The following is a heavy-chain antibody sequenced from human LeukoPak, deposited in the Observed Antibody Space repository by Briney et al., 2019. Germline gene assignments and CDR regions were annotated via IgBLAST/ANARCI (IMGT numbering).Heavy chain of an antibody. CDR2: IKQDGSEK. CDR1: GFTFSSYE. CDR3: ARGTYYYDSSGRKNIDY. Sequence: PGGSLRLSCAASGFTFSSYEMNWVRQAPGKGLEWVANIKQDGSEKYYVDSVKGRFTISRDNAENSLYLQMNSLRAEDTAMYYCARGTYYYDSSGRKNIDYWGQGTLVTVSS. J-gene: IGHJ4*02. V-gene: IGHV3-7*01. D-gene: IGHD3-22*01.